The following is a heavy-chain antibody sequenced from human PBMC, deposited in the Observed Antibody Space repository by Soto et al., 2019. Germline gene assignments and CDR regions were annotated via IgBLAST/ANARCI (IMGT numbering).Heavy chain of an antibody. CDR1: SGSIISGGYS. CDR3: ARVPGP. V-gene: IGHV4-30-2*01. CDR2: IYHSGST. Sequence: SETLSLTCAVSSGSIISGGYSWSWIRQPPGKGLEWIGYIYHSGSTYYNPSLKSRVTISVDRSKNQFSLKLSSVTAADTAVYYCARVPGPWGQGTLVTVS. J-gene: IGHJ5*02.